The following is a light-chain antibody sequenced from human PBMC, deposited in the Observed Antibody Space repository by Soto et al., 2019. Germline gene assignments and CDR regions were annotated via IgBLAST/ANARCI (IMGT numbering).Light chain of an antibody. Sequence: QSALTQPASGSGSPGQSITISCTGTSSDVGAYDYVSWYQQHPGKAPKLMTRNVSNRPSGVSNRFSGSKSGNTASLTISGLQAEDEADYYCASFTSRTTLVFGGGTKLTVL. CDR2: NVS. V-gene: IGLV2-14*01. J-gene: IGLJ2*01. CDR3: ASFTSRTTLV. CDR1: SSDVGAYDY.